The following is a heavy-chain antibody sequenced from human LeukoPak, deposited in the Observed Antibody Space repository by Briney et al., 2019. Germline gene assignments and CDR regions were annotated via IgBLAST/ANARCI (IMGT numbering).Heavy chain of an antibody. V-gene: IGHV3-23*01. D-gene: IGHD3-22*01. CDR1: GFTFSSYA. Sequence: GGSLRLSCAASGFTFSSYAMSWVRQAPGKGLEGVSAISGSGGSTYYADSVKGRFTISRDNSKNTLYLQMNSMRAEDTAVYYCAKQMSYSSGYYSRIPWGAFDIWGQGTMVTVSS. CDR3: AKQMSYSSGYYSRIPWGAFDI. CDR2: ISGSGGST. J-gene: IGHJ3*02.